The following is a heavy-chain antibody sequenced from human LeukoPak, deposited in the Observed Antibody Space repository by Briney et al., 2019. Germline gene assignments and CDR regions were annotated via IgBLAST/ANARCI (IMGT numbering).Heavy chain of an antibody. V-gene: IGHV3-23*01. CDR3: ARGKGIAAAGTYYYYYYGMDV. CDR2: ITATGDTA. CDR1: GFTFTKCA. Sequence: GGSLRLSCVASGFTFTKCAMSWIRQAPGKGLEWVAIITATGDTAYYADSVKGRFTISRDNSRNTVYMQMDSLRAEDTAVYYCARGKGIAAAGTYYYYYYGMDVWGQGTTVTVSS. D-gene: IGHD6-13*01. J-gene: IGHJ6*02.